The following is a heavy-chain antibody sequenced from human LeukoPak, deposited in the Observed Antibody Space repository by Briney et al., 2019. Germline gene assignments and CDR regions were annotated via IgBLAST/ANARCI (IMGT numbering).Heavy chain of an antibody. J-gene: IGHJ4*02. V-gene: IGHV3-48*02. CDR1: GFTFSSYS. CDR2: ISSSGSTI. Sequence: PGGSLRLSCAASGFTFSSYSMNWVREAPGKGLEWVSYISSSGSTIYYADSVKGRFTISRDNAKNSLYLQMNSPRDEDTAVYYCARDHSSGWYCVDYWGQGTLVTVSS. CDR3: ARDHSSGWYCVDY. D-gene: IGHD6-19*01.